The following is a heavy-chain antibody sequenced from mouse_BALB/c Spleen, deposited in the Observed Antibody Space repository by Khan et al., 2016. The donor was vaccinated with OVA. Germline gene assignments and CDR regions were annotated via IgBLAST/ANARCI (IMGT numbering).Heavy chain of an antibody. CDR3: VSGPYYHGSKYAIAY. D-gene: IGHD1-1*01. Sequence: EVELVESGGNLVQPGGSLILSCAASGFTFSSYGMSWVRQTPDKRLELVATINSNGGSTYYPDSVKGRFTISRDNAKHTLFLQMSRLRSEDTAMXYCVSGPYYHGSKYAIAYWGQGTSVTVSS. V-gene: IGHV5-6-3*01. CDR2: INSNGGST. J-gene: IGHJ4*01. CDR1: GFTFSSYG.